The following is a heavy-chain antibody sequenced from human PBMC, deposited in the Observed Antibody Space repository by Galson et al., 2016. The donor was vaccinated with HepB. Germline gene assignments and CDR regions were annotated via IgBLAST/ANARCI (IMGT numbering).Heavy chain of an antibody. CDR3: ARLHYDGSVFHPFDC. J-gene: IGHJ4*02. D-gene: IGHD3-22*01. CDR1: GFTFGDFW. V-gene: IGHV3-72*01. CDR2: SRNKGSGYST. Sequence: SGAVSGFTFGDFWMNWVRQAPGKGLDWVGRSRNKGSGYSTQYAASVKGRFTMSRDDSMNSLYLQMNSLKTEDTAVYYCARLHYDGSVFHPFDCWGQGTLVTVSS.